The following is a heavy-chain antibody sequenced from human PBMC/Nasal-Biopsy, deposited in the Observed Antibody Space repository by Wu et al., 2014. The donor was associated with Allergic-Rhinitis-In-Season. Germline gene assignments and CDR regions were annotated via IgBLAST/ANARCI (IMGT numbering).Heavy chain of an antibody. D-gene: IGHD1-20*01. J-gene: IGHJ6*02. CDR3: AKDISGHIFYYYYGMDV. CDR2: ISSSSSYT. Sequence: LRLSCAASGFTFSDYYMSWIRQAPGKGLEWVSYISSSSSYTNYADSVKGRFTISRDNAKNSLYLQMNSLRAEDTALYYCAKDISGHIFYYYYGMDVWGQGTTVAVSS. CDR1: GFTFSDYY. V-gene: IGHV3-11*05.